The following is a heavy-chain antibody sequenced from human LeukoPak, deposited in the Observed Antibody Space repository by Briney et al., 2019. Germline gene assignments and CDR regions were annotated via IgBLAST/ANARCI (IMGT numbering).Heavy chain of an antibody. CDR1: GFTFSTYA. CDR2: ISGSGDST. Sequence: GGSLRLSCAASGFTFSTYAVNWVRQAPGKGLEWVSTISGSGDSTYYADSVKGRFTISRDNSKNTLYLQMNSLRAEDTAVYYCARERIVGATALIDYWGQGTLVTVSS. CDR3: ARERIVGATALIDY. D-gene: IGHD1-26*01. V-gene: IGHV3-23*01. J-gene: IGHJ4*02.